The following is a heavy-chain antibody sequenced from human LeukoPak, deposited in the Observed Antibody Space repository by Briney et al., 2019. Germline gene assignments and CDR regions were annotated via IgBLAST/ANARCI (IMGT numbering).Heavy chain of an antibody. J-gene: IGHJ4*02. CDR2: ISSSSSYI. CDR3: ARGYSGYDDFDY. D-gene: IGHD5-12*01. Sequence: GGSLRLSCAASGFTLSSYSMNWVRQAPGKGLEWVSSISSSSSYIYYADSVKGRFTISRDNAKKLLYLQMNSLRAEDTAVYYCARGYSGYDDFDYWGQGTLVTVSS. V-gene: IGHV3-21*01. CDR1: GFTLSSYS.